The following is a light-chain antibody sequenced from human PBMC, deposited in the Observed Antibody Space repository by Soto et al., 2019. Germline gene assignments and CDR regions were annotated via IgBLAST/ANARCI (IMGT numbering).Light chain of an antibody. CDR2: DTT. Sequence: QAVVTQEPSLTVSPGGTVTLTCGSSTGAVTSGHYPYWFQQKPGQAPKTLIYDTTNKHSWSPARFSGSLLGGKAALTLSGAQPEDEADYYCLLVYSGIVVFGGGTKPPS. V-gene: IGLV7-46*01. CDR1: TGAVTSGHY. CDR3: LLVYSGIVV. J-gene: IGLJ2*01.